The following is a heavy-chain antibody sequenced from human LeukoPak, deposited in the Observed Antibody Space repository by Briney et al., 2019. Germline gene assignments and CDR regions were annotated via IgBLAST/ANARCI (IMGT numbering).Heavy chain of an antibody. V-gene: IGHV4-59*01. Sequence: NPSETLSLTCTVSGGSISNYYWNWIRQPPGKGLEWIGYIYFSGSTTYSPSLKSRVTISVDTSKNQFSLKLSSVTAADTAVYYCARSGRGTYYYFDLWGQGTLVTVSS. CDR2: IYFSGST. CDR3: ARSGRGTYYYFDL. D-gene: IGHD1-26*01. CDR1: GGSISNYY. J-gene: IGHJ4*02.